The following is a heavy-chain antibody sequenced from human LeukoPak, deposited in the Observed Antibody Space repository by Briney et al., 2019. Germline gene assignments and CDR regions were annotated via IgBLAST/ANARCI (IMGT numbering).Heavy chain of an antibody. J-gene: IGHJ4*02. CDR3: ARDSGSAHLFDF. D-gene: IGHD3-10*01. CDR1: GFTLRDYY. V-gene: IGHV3-11*06. CDR2: ISSSSSYT. Sequence: PGGSLRLSCAASGFTLRDYYMSCICQALGEGLEWVSYISSSSSYTNYADSVKSRFTISRDNAKNSLYLQMNSLIAEDTAVYYCARDSGSAHLFDFWGQGTLVTVSS.